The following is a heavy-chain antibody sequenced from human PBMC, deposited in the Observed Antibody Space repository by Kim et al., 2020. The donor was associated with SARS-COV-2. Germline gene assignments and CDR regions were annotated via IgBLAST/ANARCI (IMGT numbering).Heavy chain of an antibody. CDR1: GYRFSNYW. Sequence: GESLKISCKGYGYRFSNYWIGWLRQMPGKGLEWMGIIYPGDSDTRYRPSFEGQVTISVAKYIDTLYLQWSSVKASDTATYYCATLGADGYNYPDYWGQGTPVTVSS. CDR2: IYPGDSDT. V-gene: IGHV5-51*01. CDR3: ATLGADGYNYPDY. D-gene: IGHD5-12*01. J-gene: IGHJ4*02.